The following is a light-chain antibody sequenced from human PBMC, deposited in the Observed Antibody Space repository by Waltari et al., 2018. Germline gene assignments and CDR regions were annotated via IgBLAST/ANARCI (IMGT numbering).Light chain of an antibody. Sequence: EIVMTQSPATLSLSPGERATLSCRASQSVSSRLAWYQQKPGQAPRLLIYGASSRAVGIPGRVSGSGSGAEFTLTISSLEAEDVAVYYCQQNSNWAVTFGGGTKVDIK. CDR2: GAS. J-gene: IGKJ4*01. V-gene: IGKV3D-15*01. CDR3: QQNSNWAVT. CDR1: QSVSSR.